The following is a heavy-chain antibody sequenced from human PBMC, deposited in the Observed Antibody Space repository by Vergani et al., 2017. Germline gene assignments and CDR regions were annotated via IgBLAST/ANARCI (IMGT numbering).Heavy chain of an antibody. J-gene: IGHJ6*03. CDR3: ARVAGPRGARYMDV. D-gene: IGHD3-10*01. CDR1: GYTFTSYY. V-gene: IGHV1-69*01. CDR2: IIPIFGTA. Sequence: QVQLVQSGAEVKKPGASVKVSCKASGYTFTSYYMHWVRQAPGQGLEWMGGIIPIFGTANYAQKFQGRVTITADESTSTAYMELSSLRSEDTAVYYCARVAGPRGARYMDVWGKGTTVTVSS.